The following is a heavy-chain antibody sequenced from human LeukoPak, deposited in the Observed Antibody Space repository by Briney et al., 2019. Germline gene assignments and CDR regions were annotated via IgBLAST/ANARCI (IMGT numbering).Heavy chain of an antibody. CDR2: MNPNTGNT. CDR1: GYTFTSYD. V-gene: IGHV1-8*01. J-gene: IGHJ3*02. Sequence: ASVKVSCKASGYTFTSYDINWVRQATGQGLEWMGWMNPNTGNTGYAQKFQGRVTMTRDTSISTAYMELSSLRSDDTAVYYCARDREHYYGSGSYYLDAFDIWGQGTMVTVSS. D-gene: IGHD3-10*01. CDR3: ARDREHYYGSGSYYLDAFDI.